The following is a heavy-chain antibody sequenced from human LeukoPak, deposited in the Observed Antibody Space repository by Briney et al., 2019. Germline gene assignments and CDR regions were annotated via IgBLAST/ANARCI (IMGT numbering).Heavy chain of an antibody. CDR2: IKSETDGGTT. CDR3: ASRSGGYYYDSSGYYFDY. Sequence: GGSLRLSCAASGFIFSDAWMTWVRQTPGKGLEWVGRIKSETDGGTTDYAAPVKGRFTISRDDSENTVYLQMNSLKTEDTAVYYCASRSGGYYYDSSGYYFDYWGQGTLVTVSS. CDR1: GFIFSDAW. V-gene: IGHV3-15*01. J-gene: IGHJ4*02. D-gene: IGHD3-22*01.